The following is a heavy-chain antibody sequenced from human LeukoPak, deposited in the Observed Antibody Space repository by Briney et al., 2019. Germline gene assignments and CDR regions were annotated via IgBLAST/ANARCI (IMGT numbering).Heavy chain of an antibody. J-gene: IGHJ4*02. V-gene: IGHV3-21*01. CDR2: ISSSSSYI. CDR3: ARAVSLEEQWLPGGY. CDR1: GFTFSSYS. Sequence: PGGSLRLSCAASGFTFSSYSMNWVRQAPGKGLEWVSSISSSSSYIYYADSVKGRFTISRDNAKNSLYLQMNSLRAEDTAVYCCARAVSLEEQWLPGGYWGQGTLVTVSS. D-gene: IGHD6-19*01.